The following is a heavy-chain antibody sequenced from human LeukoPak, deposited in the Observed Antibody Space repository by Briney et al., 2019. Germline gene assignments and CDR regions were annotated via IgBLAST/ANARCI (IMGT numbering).Heavy chain of an antibody. J-gene: IGHJ4*02. D-gene: IGHD6-6*01. CDR2: RSAYNGNT. CDR3: AQSSSSGQNYRY. Sequence: ASVKVSCKASGYTFTNYGITWVRQAPGQGLEWMGWRSAYNGNTKYAQTLQGRVTMTTDTSTSTAYMELRSLRPDDTAVYYCAQSSSSGQNYRYWGQGTLVTVSS. CDR1: GYTFTNYG. V-gene: IGHV1-18*01.